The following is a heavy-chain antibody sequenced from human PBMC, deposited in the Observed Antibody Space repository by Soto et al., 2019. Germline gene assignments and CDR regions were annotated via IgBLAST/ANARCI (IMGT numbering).Heavy chain of an antibody. V-gene: IGHV3-48*02. CDR1: GFSFSNYN. J-gene: IGHJ4*02. CDR2: ISSSCSTI. D-gene: IGHD4-17*01. Sequence: PGGSLRLSCAASGFSFSNYNMNWVRQAPGKGLEWVSYISSSCSTIYYADSVKGRFTISRDNAKNSLYLQMNSLRDEDTAVYYCARGNYGDYVVDFWGQGTLVTVSS. CDR3: ARGNYGDYVVDF.